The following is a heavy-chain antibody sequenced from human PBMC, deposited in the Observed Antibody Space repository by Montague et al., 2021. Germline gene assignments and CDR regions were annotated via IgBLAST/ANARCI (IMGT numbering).Heavy chain of an antibody. CDR2: ISYSGRT. CDR3: SCETTTDGFDI. V-gene: IGHV4-59*13. CDR1: GGSISNYF. J-gene: IGHJ3*02. D-gene: IGHD1-1*01. Sequence: SQTLSLTCTVSGGSISNYFWTWIRQPPGKGLEWIGFISYSGRTNFNPSLKSRVTISLDTSKNQFPLNLSAVTSADTAVYYCSCETTTDGFDIWGQGTMVTVSS.